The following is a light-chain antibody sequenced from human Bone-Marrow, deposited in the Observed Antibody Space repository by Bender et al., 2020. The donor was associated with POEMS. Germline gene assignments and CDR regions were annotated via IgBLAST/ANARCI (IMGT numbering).Light chain of an antibody. CDR2: KDT. J-gene: IGLJ2*01. V-gene: IGLV3-25*03. Sequence: SSELTQPPSVSASPGQTARITCTGDTLAKKYAFWYQQKPGQAPMLVIYKDTLRPSGIPERFSGSSSGTTVTLTINKVQAEDEGDYYCQSTDTTGTYVIFGGGTRMTVL. CDR3: QSTDTTGTYVI. CDR1: TLAKKY.